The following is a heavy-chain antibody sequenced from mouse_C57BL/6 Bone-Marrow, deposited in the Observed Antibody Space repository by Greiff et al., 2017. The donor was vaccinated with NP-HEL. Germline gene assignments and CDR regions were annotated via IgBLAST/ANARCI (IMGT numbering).Heavy chain of an antibody. CDR3: ARWSITTVVAGAMDY. D-gene: IGHD1-1*01. CDR1: GYTFTSYW. V-gene: IGHV1-52*01. J-gene: IGHJ4*01. Sequence: QVQLQQPGAELVRPGSSVKLSCKASGYTFTSYWMHWVKQRPIQGLEWIGNIDPSDSETHYNQKFKDKATLTVDKSSSTAYMQLSSLTSEDSAVYYCARWSITTVVAGAMDYWGQGTSVTVSS. CDR2: IDPSDSET.